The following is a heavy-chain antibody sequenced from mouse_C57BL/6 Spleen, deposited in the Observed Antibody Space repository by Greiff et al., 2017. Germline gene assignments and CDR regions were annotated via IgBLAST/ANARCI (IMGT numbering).Heavy chain of an antibody. J-gene: IGHJ1*03. CDR1: GFNIKDYY. V-gene: IGHV14-1*01. Sequence: EVQLQQSGAELVRPGASVKLSCTASGFNIKDYYMHWVKQRPEQGLEWIGRIDPEDGDTESAPKFQGKATMTADTSSNTAYLQLSSLTSEGTAVYYCTSITTVVAPNWYFDVWGTGTTVTVSS. D-gene: IGHD1-1*01. CDR3: TSITTVVAPNWYFDV. CDR2: IDPEDGDT.